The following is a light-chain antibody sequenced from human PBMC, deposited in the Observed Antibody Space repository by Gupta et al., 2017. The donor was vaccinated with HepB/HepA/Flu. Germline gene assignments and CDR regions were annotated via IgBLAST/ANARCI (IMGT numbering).Light chain of an antibody. Sequence: DIQLTQSPSFLSASVGDRVTITCRASQGIGSFLAWYQQKPGKAPKLLIYAASTLQSGVPSRFSGSGSGTDFTLTISSLLPEDFATYYCQQRNNCPLTFGHGTKVDVK. V-gene: IGKV1-9*01. J-gene: IGKJ3*01. CDR1: QGIGSF. CDR2: AAS. CDR3: QQRNNCPLT.